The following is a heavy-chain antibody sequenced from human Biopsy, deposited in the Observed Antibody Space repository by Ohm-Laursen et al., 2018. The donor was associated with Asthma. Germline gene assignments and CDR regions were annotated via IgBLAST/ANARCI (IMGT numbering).Heavy chain of an antibody. Sequence: SLRLSCAASGTHFGSYNMHWARQAPGKGLEWVAVITFDGSTQHYGDSVKGRFTIFRDNSKNMLFLQMNSLRAEDTAVYYCSRDTLGYYFDIWGQGTQATVSS. D-gene: IGHD6-13*01. CDR1: GTHFGSYN. CDR3: SRDTLGYYFDI. J-gene: IGHJ4*02. CDR2: ITFDGSTQ. V-gene: IGHV3-30-3*01.